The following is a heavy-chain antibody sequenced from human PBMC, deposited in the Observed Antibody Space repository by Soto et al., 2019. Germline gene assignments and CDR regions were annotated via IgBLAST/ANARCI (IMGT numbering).Heavy chain of an antibody. CDR3: ATVGPYSPRWDF. J-gene: IGHJ3*01. D-gene: IGHD2-15*01. CDR2: ISAIGDST. V-gene: IGHV3-23*01. CDR1: EFAFSTFG. Sequence: EVQVLESGGGLVQPGGSLRLSCVFSEFAFSTFGMSWVRQAPGKGLESVSSISAIGDSTYHADSVKGRFSISRDNSRNSLYLQMNNLRAEDTAGYYCATVGPYSPRWDFWGQGTVVSVSS.